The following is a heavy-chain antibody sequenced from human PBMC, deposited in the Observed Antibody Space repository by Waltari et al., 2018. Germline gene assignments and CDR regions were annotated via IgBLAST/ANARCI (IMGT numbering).Heavy chain of an antibody. J-gene: IGHJ4*02. D-gene: IGHD3-3*01. Sequence: QVQLQESGPGLVKPSETLSLTCHVSGGSISSYYGSWIRQPPGKGLEWIGYIYYSGSTNYNPSLKSRVTISVDTSKNQFSLKLSSVTAADTAVYYCARSYYDFWSGYYFDYWGQGTLVTVSS. CDR1: GGSISSYY. CDR2: IYYSGST. CDR3: ARSYYDFWSGYYFDY. V-gene: IGHV4-59*01.